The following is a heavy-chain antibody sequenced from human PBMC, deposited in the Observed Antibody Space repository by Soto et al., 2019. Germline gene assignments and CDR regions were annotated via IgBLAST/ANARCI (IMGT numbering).Heavy chain of an antibody. CDR1: GFTFSSYG. CDR3: AKDLGVGAPAGYYYYGMDV. V-gene: IGHV3-30*18. Sequence: GGSLRLSCAASGFTFSSYGMHWVRQAPGKGLEWVAVISYDGSNKYYADSVKGRFTISRDNSKNTLYLQMNSLRAEDTAVYYCAKDLGVGAPAGYYYYGMDVWGQGTTVTVSS. J-gene: IGHJ6*02. D-gene: IGHD1-26*01. CDR2: ISYDGSNK.